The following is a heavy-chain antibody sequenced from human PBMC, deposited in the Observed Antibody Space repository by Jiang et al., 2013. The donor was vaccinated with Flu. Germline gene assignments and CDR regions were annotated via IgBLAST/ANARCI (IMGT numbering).Heavy chain of an antibody. Sequence: SVKIACKASGYVFTEYSMNWVRHSLDKGLSGWEGSPPTLGAQHMPGASGDALCFPWNTSVSTAYLEINSLKAEDTAVYYCVRRDKFSSGWSFDYWGHGTLVTVSS. V-gene: IGHV7-4-1*02. D-gene: IGHD3-22*01. CDR1: GYVFTEYS. J-gene: IGHJ4*01. CDR2: SPPTLGA. CDR3: VRRDKFSSGWSFDY.